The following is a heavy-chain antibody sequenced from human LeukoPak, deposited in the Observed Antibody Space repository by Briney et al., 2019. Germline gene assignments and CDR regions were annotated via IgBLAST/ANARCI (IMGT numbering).Heavy chain of an antibody. CDR3: ARDYYDSSGYYDYYGMDV. V-gene: IGHV3-9*01. CDR1: GFTFDDYA. CDR2: ISWNSGSI. Sequence: GGSLRLSCAASGFTFDDYAMHWVRQAPGKGLEWVSGISWNSGSIGYADSVKGRFTISRDNAKNSLYLQMNSLRAEDTAVYYCARDYYDSSGYYDYYGMDVWGQGTTVTVSS. D-gene: IGHD3-22*01. J-gene: IGHJ6*02.